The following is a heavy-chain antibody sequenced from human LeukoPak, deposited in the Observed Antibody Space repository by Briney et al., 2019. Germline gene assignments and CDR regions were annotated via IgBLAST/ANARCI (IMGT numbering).Heavy chain of an antibody. CDR2: ISPDGSST. Sequence: GGSLRLSCADSGFTLSYYWMHWVRQAPGKGLVWVSRISPDGSSTYYADSVKGRFIVSRDNSNNTVYLQMNSLRAEDTAVYYCARPFCSGGSCRNWFDPWGQGILVTVSS. D-gene: IGHD2-15*01. V-gene: IGHV3-74*01. CDR3: ARPFCSGGSCRNWFDP. J-gene: IGHJ5*02. CDR1: GFTLSYYW.